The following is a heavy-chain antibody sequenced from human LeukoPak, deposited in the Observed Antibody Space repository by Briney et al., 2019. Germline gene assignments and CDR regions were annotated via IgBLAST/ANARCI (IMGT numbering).Heavy chain of an antibody. J-gene: IGHJ4*02. Sequence: GGSLRLSCEASGFTVSNNYLSWVRQAPGKGLEWVSVIYSEGSTYYADSVKGRFTISRDNSKNTLYLQMNSLRAEDTAVYYCAKLSVARIGGGQGTLVTVSS. CDR1: GFTVSNNY. CDR3: AKLSVARIG. CDR2: IYSEGST. D-gene: IGHD3-16*01. V-gene: IGHV3-66*04.